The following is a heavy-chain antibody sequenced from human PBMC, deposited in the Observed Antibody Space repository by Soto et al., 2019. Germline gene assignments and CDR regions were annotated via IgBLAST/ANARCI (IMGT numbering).Heavy chain of an antibody. V-gene: IGHV1-3*01. CDR2: INADNGNT. CDR3: ARDKITGLFDY. Sequence: GASVKVSCKASGYTFTSYAMHWVRQAPGQRLEWMGRINADNGNTKYAQKLQGRVTITTDTSTSTAYMELSSLRSDDTAVYYCARDKITGLFDYWGQGTLVTVSS. D-gene: IGHD2-8*02. J-gene: IGHJ4*02. CDR1: GYTFTSYA.